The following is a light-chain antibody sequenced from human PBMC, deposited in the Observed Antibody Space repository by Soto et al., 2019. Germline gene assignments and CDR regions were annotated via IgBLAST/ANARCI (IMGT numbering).Light chain of an antibody. CDR1: QSISNW. Sequence: DIQMSQSPSTLSPSVGDRVTISCRASQSISNWLAWYQQKPGEAPELLIYAASSLQSGVPSRFSGSGSGTDFTLTISSLQPEDFATYYCQQSYSTPLTFGGGTKVEI. V-gene: IGKV1-39*01. CDR3: QQSYSTPLT. J-gene: IGKJ4*01. CDR2: AAS.